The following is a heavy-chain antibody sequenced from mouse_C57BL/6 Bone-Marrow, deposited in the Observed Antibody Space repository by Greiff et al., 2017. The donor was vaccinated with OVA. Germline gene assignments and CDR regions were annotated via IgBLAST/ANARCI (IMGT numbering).Heavy chain of an antibody. Sequence: VQLQQPGAELVMPGASVKLSCKASGYTFTSYWMHWVKQRPGQGLEWIGEIDPSDSYTNYNQKFKGKSTFTVDKSSSTAYMQLSSLTSEDSAVYYGAREGGYDYDLAYWGQGTLVTVSA. V-gene: IGHV1-69*01. CDR3: AREGGYDYDLAY. CDR2: IDPSDSYT. D-gene: IGHD2-4*01. CDR1: GYTFTSYW. J-gene: IGHJ3*01.